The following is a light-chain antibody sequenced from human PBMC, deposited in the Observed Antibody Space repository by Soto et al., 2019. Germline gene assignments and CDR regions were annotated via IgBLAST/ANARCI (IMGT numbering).Light chain of an antibody. CDR2: WAS. J-gene: IGKJ5*01. CDR3: QQYYSTPIT. Sequence: DIVMTQSPDSLALSLGDRSTINYSSSQSVLYSSNNKNYLAWYQQKPGQPPKLLIYWASTRESGVPDRFSGSGSGTDFTLTISSLQAEDVAVYYCQQYYSTPITFGQGTRLEIK. V-gene: IGKV4-1*01. CDR1: QSVLYSSNNKNY.